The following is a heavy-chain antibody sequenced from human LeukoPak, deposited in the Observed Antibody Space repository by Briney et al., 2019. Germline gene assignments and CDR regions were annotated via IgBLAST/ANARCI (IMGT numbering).Heavy chain of an antibody. CDR1: GGSISSSSYF. J-gene: IGHJ4*02. CDR2: IYYRGTT. CDR3: ARTAYSNYVIDY. V-gene: IGHV4-39*01. D-gene: IGHD4-11*01. Sequence: TSETLSLTCTVSGGSISSSSYFWGWFRQPPGKGKGLEWIGSIYYRGTTYFNPSLKSRATISVDTSKNQFSLKLRSVTAADTAVFYCARTAYSNYVIDYWGQGILVTVSS.